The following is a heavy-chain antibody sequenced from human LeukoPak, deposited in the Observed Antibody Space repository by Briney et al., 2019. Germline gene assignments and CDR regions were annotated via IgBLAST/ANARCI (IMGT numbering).Heavy chain of an antibody. CDR2: ISAYNGNT. CDR1: GYTFTNYG. CDR3: AREGSGWYGHYFDY. D-gene: IGHD6-19*01. V-gene: IGHV1-18*01. Sequence: ASVKVSCKASGYTFTNYGISRVRQAPGQGLEWMGWISAYNGNTNYAQKLQGRVTMTTDTSTSTAYMELRSLRSDDTAVYYCAREGSGWYGHYFDYWGQGTLVTVSS. J-gene: IGHJ4*02.